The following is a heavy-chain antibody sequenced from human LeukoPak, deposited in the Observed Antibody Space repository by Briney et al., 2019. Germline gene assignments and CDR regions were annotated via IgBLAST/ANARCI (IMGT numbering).Heavy chain of an antibody. Sequence: PGGSLRLSCAASGFTFSSYEMNWVRQAPGKGLEWVSYISSSGSTIYYADSVKGRFTISRDNAKNSLYLQMNGLRGEDTAVYYCARDGLSCSSTSCYPYGMDVWGQGTTVTVSS. V-gene: IGHV3-48*03. CDR2: ISSSGSTI. J-gene: IGHJ6*02. D-gene: IGHD2-2*01. CDR3: ARDGLSCSSTSCYPYGMDV. CDR1: GFTFSSYE.